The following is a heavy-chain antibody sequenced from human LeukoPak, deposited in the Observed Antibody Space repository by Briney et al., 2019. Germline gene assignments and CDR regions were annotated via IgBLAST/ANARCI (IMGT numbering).Heavy chain of an antibody. CDR2: ISAYNGNT. J-gene: IGHJ3*02. Sequence: ASVKVSCKASGYTLTSYGISWVRQAPGQGLEWMGWISAYNGNTNYAQKLQGRVTMTTDTSTSTAYMELRSLRSDDTAVYYCARVFDSSGYYLNAFDIWGQGTMVTVSS. CDR1: GYTLTSYG. D-gene: IGHD3-22*01. CDR3: ARVFDSSGYYLNAFDI. V-gene: IGHV1-18*01.